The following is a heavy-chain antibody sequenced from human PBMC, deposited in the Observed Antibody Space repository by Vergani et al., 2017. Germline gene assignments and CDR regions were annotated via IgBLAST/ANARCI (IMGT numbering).Heavy chain of an antibody. Sequence: EVQLLESGGGLVQPGGSLRLSCAASGFTFSSYVMSWVRQAPGKGLEWVSAISGSGGSTYYADSVKGRFTISRDNSKNTLYLQMNSLRAEDTAVYYCAKDHLAVAGPYYMDVWSKGTTVTVSS. CDR2: ISGSGGST. CDR3: AKDHLAVAGPYYMDV. CDR1: GFTFSSYV. V-gene: IGHV3-23*01. D-gene: IGHD6-19*01. J-gene: IGHJ6*03.